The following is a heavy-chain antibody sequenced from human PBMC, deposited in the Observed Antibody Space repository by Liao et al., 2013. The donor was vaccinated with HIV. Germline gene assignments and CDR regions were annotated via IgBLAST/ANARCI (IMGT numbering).Heavy chain of an antibody. D-gene: IGHD6-6*01. CDR1: GASFSGYY. Sequence: QVQLQQWGAGLLKPSETLSLTCAVYGASFSGYYWSWFRQPPGKGLEWIGEINESGNTNYSPSLKSRVTMSVDTSKNQFSLRLNSVTAADTAVYYCARDSSSSGHYYYYYMDVWGKGTTVTVSS. CDR2: INESGNT. CDR3: ARDSSSSGHYYYYYMDV. J-gene: IGHJ6*03. V-gene: IGHV4-34*01.